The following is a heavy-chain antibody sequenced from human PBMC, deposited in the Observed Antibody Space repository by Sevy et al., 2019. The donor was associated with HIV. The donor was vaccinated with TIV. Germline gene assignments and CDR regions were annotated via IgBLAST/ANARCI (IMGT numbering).Heavy chain of an antibody. Sequence: GGFLRLSCTASGYTFPAFSFNWVRQAPGKGLEWVSYISTGTDHIYYADSAKGRFTISRDDAKNSVYLEMKSLRDQDTAGSYCVRRGVDAYNVYFDLWGQGTLVTVSS. CDR2: ISTGTDHI. CDR1: GYTFPAFS. CDR3: VRRGVDAYNVYFDL. V-gene: IGHV3-21*05. D-gene: IGHD3-10*01. J-gene: IGHJ4*02.